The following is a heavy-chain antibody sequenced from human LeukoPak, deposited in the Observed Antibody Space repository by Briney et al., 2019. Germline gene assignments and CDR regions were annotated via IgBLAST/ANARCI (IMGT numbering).Heavy chain of an antibody. J-gene: IGHJ3*02. V-gene: IGHV3-7*01. Sequence: GGSLRLSCTASGFSLGSYWMSWVRQAPGKGLEWVANINQDASRKYYAGSVTGRFSVSRDNAQNSLHLQMDSLRAEDTAVYYCARDMVPVSSSAFDIWGQGTMVTVSS. CDR3: ARDMVPVSSSAFDI. CDR1: GFSLGSYW. CDR2: INQDASRK. D-gene: IGHD3-10*01.